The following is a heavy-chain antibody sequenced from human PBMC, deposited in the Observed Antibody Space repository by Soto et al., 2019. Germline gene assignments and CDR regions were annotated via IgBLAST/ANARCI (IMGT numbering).Heavy chain of an antibody. D-gene: IGHD3-3*01. CDR1: GFTFSSYS. Sequence: GGSLSLSCAASGFTFSSYSMNWVRQAPGKGLEWVSSISSSSSYIYYADSVKGRFTISRDNAKNSLYLQMNSLRAEDTAVYYCARDLYDFWSGSPTYNWFDPWGQGTLVTVSS. CDR2: ISSSSSYI. V-gene: IGHV3-21*01. CDR3: ARDLYDFWSGSPTYNWFDP. J-gene: IGHJ5*02.